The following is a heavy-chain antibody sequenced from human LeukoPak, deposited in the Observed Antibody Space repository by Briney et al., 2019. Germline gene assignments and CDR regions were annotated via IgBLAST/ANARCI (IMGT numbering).Heavy chain of an antibody. D-gene: IGHD1-26*01. CDR2: ISGYNGDT. CDR1: GYTFASYG. Sequence: GASVKVSCKASGYTFASYGISWVRQAPGQGLEWMGWISGYNGDTNYAQKSQDRVTMTKDTSTTTVYMELRSLRSDDTAVYYCARWQVLRYFDYWGQGTLVTVSS. J-gene: IGHJ4*02. CDR3: ARWQVLRYFDY. V-gene: IGHV1-18*01.